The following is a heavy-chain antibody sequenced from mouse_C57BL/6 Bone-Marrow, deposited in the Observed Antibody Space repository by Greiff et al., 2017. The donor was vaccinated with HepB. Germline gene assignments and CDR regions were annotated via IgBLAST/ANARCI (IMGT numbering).Heavy chain of an antibody. Sequence: EVQLQQSGPELVKPGASVKISCKASGYTFTDYYMNWVKQSHGKSLEWIGDINPNNGGTSYNQKFKGKATLTVDKSSSTAYMELRSLTSEDSAVYYGARFRDDGDWYFDVWGTGTTVTVSS. CDR3: ARFRDDGDWYFDV. D-gene: IGHD2-14*01. V-gene: IGHV1-26*01. CDR2: INPNNGGT. CDR1: GYTFTDYY. J-gene: IGHJ1*03.